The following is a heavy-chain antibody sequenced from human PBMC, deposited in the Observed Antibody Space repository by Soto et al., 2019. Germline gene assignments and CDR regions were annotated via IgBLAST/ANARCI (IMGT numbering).Heavy chain of an antibody. V-gene: IGHV3-30*18. J-gene: IGHJ6*03. CDR1: GFTFSSYG. CDR3: AKEGRGYCSSTSCLFFSYYYYMDV. CDR2: ISYDGSNK. Sequence: GGSLRLSCAASGFTFSSYGMHWVRQAPGKGLEWVAVISYDGSNKYYADSVKGRFTISRDNSKNTLYLQMNSLRAEDTAVYYCAKEGRGYCSSTSCLFFSYYYYMDVWGKGTTVTVSS. D-gene: IGHD2-2*01.